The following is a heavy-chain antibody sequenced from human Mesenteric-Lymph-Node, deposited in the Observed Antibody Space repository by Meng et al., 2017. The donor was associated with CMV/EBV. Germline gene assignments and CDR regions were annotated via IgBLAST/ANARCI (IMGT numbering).Heavy chain of an antibody. CDR3: AKGEAFYGSGHSYYGMDV. D-gene: IGHD2-15*01. CDR1: GFTFSSYA. V-gene: IGHV3-23*03. CDR2: INGGGSST. Sequence: GGSLRLSCAASGFTFSSYAMNWVRQAPGKGLECVSLINGGGSSTYYADAVRGRFTISRDNSKNTLYLQMNSVRAEDTAVYYCAKGEAFYGSGHSYYGMDVWGQGTTVTVSS. J-gene: IGHJ6*02.